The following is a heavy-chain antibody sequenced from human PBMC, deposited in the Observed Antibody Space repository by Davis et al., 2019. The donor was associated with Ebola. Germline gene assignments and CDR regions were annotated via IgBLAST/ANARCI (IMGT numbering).Heavy chain of an antibody. V-gene: IGHV3-11*05. D-gene: IGHD3-3*02. Sequence: GESLKISCAASGFTFSDYFMSWIRQAPGKGLEWLSYITTTSDATNYADSVKGRFTISRDNAKNSLYLQMKSLRVEDTAVYYCARGIRGYFASGSWGQGTLVTVSS. CDR3: ARGIRGYFASGS. CDR1: GFTFSDYF. J-gene: IGHJ5*02. CDR2: ITTTSDAT.